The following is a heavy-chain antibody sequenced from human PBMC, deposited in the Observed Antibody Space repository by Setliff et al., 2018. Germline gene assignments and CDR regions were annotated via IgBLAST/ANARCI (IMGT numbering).Heavy chain of an antibody. CDR2: ISANGNYI. Sequence: GESLKISCAASGFNLNVYTMEWVRQAPGKGLEWVSSISANGNYIYYADSLKGRLTVSRDNSKNSLFLQMDSLTAEDTAVYYCARGSLSGTTYPSDYWGQGTQVTVSS. CDR3: ARGSLSGTTYPSDY. V-gene: IGHV3-21*01. D-gene: IGHD1-7*01. J-gene: IGHJ4*02. CDR1: GFNLNVYT.